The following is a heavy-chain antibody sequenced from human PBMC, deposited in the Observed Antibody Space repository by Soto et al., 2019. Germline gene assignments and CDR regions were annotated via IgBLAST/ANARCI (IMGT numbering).Heavy chain of an antibody. CDR3: ARDVGLDSDDFFAY. CDR2: IRGDGGQT. V-gene: IGHV3-23*01. CDR1: GFTFTSYG. Sequence: GGSLRLSCTASGFTFTSYGMGWVRQAPGKGLQWISTIRGDGGQTHYTDSVKGRFSISRDNSKNTVYLQMDSLRAEDTAMYFCARDVGLDSDDFFAYWGQGTQVTVSS. D-gene: IGHD3-9*01. J-gene: IGHJ4*02.